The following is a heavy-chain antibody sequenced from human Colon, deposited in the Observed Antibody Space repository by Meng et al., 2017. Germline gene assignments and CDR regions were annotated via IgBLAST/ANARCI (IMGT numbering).Heavy chain of an antibody. J-gene: IGHJ4*02. V-gene: IGHV1-2*06. Sequence: QVQLVQFGAEVKKPGASVTVSCKASGYTLYIHWVRLRPGEGLEWRGRINPRTGDTKSAQSFQGRVTMTRDTSTTTFSMDLRSLTTDVSAIYFCARESADGGSFDLWGQGTLVTVSS. CDR1: GYTLY. CDR2: INPRTGDT. CDR3: ARESADGGSFDL. D-gene: IGHD2-15*01.